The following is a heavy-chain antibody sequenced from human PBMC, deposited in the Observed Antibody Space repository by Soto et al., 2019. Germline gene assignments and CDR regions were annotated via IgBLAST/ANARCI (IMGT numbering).Heavy chain of an antibody. CDR3: ARTDIVVVVGQSGMDV. V-gene: IGHV1-69*13. CDR2: IIPIFGTA. J-gene: IGHJ6*02. D-gene: IGHD2-15*01. CDR1: GGTFSSYA. Sequence: ASVKVSCKASGGTFSSYAIGWVRQAPGQGLEWMGGIIPIFGTANYAQKFQGRVTITADESTSTAYMELSSLRSEDTAVYYCARTDIVVVVGQSGMDVWGQGTTVTVSS.